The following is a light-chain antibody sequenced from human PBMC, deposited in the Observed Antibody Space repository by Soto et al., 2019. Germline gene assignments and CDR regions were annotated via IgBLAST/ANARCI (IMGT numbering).Light chain of an antibody. Sequence: QSVLTQPHSVSGSPGQRVTISCTGSSSNIGAGYDVHWYQQLPGTAPKLLIYGNSNRPSGVPDRFSGSKSGTSASLAITGRQAEDEADYYCQSYDSSLSGWMFGGGTKVTVL. CDR3: QSYDSSLSGWM. CDR2: GNS. CDR1: SSNIGAGYD. J-gene: IGLJ3*02. V-gene: IGLV1-40*01.